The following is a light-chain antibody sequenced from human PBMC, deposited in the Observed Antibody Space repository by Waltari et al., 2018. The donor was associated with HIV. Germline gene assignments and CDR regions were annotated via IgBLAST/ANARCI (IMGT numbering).Light chain of an antibody. CDR2: KNN. Sequence: QSVLTQPPSASGTPGQRVTISCSGSSPNIGSNTVNWYPQLPGTAPKLLIYKNNQRPSGVPDRCAGSNSGTSASLAISGLQSEDEADYYCAAWDDSLNGVIFGGGTKLTVL. CDR3: AAWDDSLNGVI. CDR1: SPNIGSNT. V-gene: IGLV1-44*01. J-gene: IGLJ2*01.